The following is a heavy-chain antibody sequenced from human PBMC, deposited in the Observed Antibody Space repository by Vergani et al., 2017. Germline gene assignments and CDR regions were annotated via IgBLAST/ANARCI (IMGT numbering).Heavy chain of an antibody. CDR1: GFALNRHA. J-gene: IGHJ4*02. V-gene: IGHV3-30-3*01. D-gene: IGHD1-26*01. CDR3: ARDVLPWDGHYFEY. Sequence: QVQLVESGGGVVQPGTSLRLSCVVSGFALNRHAMYWVRQAPGKGLEWVVGISFDGTNEYYPDLVKGRFTISRDNSKKTLYLQLNRVRAEDTAVYYCARDVLPWDGHYFEYWGQGTLVTVSS. CDR2: ISFDGTNE.